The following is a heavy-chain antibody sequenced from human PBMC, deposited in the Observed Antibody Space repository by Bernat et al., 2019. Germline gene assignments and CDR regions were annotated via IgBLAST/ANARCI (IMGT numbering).Heavy chain of an antibody. CDR3: ARRGTPGGYDSLDY. CDR1: GFTFSSYA. Sequence: QVQLAESGGGVVQPGRSLRLSCAASGFTFSSYAMHWVRQAPGKGLEWVAVISYDGSNKYYADSVKGRFTISRDNSKNTLYLQMNSLRAEDTAVYYCARRGTPGGYDSLDYWGQGTLVTVSS. D-gene: IGHD5-12*01. J-gene: IGHJ4*02. V-gene: IGHV3-30*01. CDR2: ISYDGSNK.